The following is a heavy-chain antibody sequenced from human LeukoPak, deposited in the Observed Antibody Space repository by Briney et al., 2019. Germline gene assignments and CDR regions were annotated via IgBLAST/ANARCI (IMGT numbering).Heavy chain of an antibody. J-gene: IGHJ6*02. CDR1: GFTFSNYA. CDR3: ARPQQGGTTRSHGLDV. Sequence: GKSLRLSCAASGFTFSNYAMHWVRQVPGKGLVWVSRINTDGTSTSYADSVRGRFIISRDNAKNTLYLQMNSLRAEDTAVYYCARPQQGGTTRSHGLDVWGQGTTVTVSS. CDR2: INTDGTST. V-gene: IGHV3-74*01. D-gene: IGHD2-2*01.